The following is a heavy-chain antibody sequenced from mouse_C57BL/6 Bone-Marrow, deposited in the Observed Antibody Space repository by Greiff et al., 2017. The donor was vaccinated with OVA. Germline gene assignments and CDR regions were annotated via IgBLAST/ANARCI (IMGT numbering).Heavy chain of an antibody. D-gene: IGHD1-1*01. V-gene: IGHV5-6*01. CDR1: GFTFSSYC. Sequence: EVQLVESGGDLVKPGGSLKLSCAASGFTFSSYCMSLVRPTPDKRLEWVANINSGGSYTYYPDSVKGRFTISRDNAKNTLYLQMSSLKSEDTAMYYGARRFYCSSSSWFAYWGQGTLVTVSA. CDR3: ARRFYCSSSSWFAY. CDR2: INSGGSYT. J-gene: IGHJ3*01.